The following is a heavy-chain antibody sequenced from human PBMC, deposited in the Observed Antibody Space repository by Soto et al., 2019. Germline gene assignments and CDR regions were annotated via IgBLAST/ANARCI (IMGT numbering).Heavy chain of an antibody. CDR1: GASINNNDYY. CDR2: VYYSGST. V-gene: IGHV4-30-4*01. Sequence: SETLSLTCTVSGASINNNDYYWSWIRQTPGKGLEWIGYVYYSGSTDYIPSLKSRLSMSIDKSQNQFTLKMNSVTAADTATYYCARMSYFYDKWYFDLWGRGTQVTVSS. D-gene: IGHD3-22*01. CDR3: ARMSYFYDKWYFDL. J-gene: IGHJ2*01.